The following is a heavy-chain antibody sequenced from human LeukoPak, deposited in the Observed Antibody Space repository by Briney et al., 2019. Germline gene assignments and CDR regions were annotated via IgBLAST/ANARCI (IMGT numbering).Heavy chain of an antibody. J-gene: IGHJ3*02. D-gene: IGHD3-3*01. CDR3: ASLLNYDFWSGYYTGTFDI. V-gene: IGHV3-53*01. CDR1: GFTVSSNY. Sequence: GGSLRLSCAASGFTVSSNYMSWVRQAPGKGLEWVSVIYSGGSTYYADSVKGRFTISRDNSKNTLYLQMNSLRAEDTAVYYCASLLNYDFWSGYYTGTFDIWGQGTVVTVSS. CDR2: IYSGGST.